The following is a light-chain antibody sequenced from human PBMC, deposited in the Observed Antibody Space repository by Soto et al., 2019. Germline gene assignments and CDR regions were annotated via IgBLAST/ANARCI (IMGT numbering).Light chain of an antibody. CDR3: QQYYSYPPT. CDR1: QGISSY. Sequence: IQLTQSPSSLSASVGDRVTITCRASQGISSYLAWYQQKPGKAPKLLIYAASTLQSGVPSRFSGSGSGTDFTLTISCLQSEDFATYYCQQYYSYPPTFGQGTKVDIK. V-gene: IGKV1-9*01. CDR2: AAS. J-gene: IGKJ1*01.